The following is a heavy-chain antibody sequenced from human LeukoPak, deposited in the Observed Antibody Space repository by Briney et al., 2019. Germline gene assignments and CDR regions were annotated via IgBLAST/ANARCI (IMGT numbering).Heavy chain of an antibody. J-gene: IGHJ4*02. Sequence: GGSLRLSCAASGFTFSSYSMNWVRQAPGKGLEWVSSISSSSSYIYYADSVKGRFTISRDNAKNSLYLQMNSLRAEDTAVYYRARDSLGYCSSTSCHSDYWGQGTLVTVSS. D-gene: IGHD2-2*01. V-gene: IGHV3-21*01. CDR1: GFTFSSYS. CDR3: ARDSLGYCSSTSCHSDY. CDR2: ISSSSSYI.